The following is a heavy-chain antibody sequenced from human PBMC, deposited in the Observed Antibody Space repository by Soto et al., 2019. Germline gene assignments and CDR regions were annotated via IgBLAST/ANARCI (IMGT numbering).Heavy chain of an antibody. D-gene: IGHD6-13*01. CDR2: ISAYNGNT. CDR1: GYTFTSYG. V-gene: IGHV1-18*01. J-gene: IGHJ5*02. CDR3: ARGWVAAAGTYNWFDP. Sequence: GASVKVSCKASGYTFTSYGISWVRQAPGQGLEWMGWISAYNGNTNYAQKLQGRVTMTTDTSTSTAYMELRSLRSDDTDVYYRARGWVAAAGTYNWFDPCGQGTLVTVSS.